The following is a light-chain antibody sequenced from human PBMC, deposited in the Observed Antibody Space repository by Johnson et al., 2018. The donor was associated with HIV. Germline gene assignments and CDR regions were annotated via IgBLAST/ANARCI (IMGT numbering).Light chain of an antibody. CDR2: DNN. Sequence: VLTQPPSVSAAPGQKVTISFSGTSSTIGNNYVSWYQQLPGTAPKDLTYDNNKRPPGIPDRFSRSKSGTSATLCITPLQTGGEAYYYCGTWDSSLSSYVFGTGTKVTVL. CDR1: SSTIGNNY. J-gene: IGLJ1*01. CDR3: GTWDSSLSSYV. V-gene: IGLV1-51*01.